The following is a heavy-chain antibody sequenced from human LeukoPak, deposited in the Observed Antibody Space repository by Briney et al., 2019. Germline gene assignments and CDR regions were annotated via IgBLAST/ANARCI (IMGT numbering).Heavy chain of an antibody. CDR1: GFTFSSYW. D-gene: IGHD5-12*01. V-gene: IGHV3-23*01. CDR3: ASRHPDIASP. Sequence: GGSLRLSCAASGFTFSSYWMHWVRQAPGKGPEWVSSISGSAGEIYYADTVKGRFTISRDNSKNKLYLQMDSLRAEDTAVYYCASRHPDIASPWGQGTLVTVSS. J-gene: IGHJ5*02. CDR2: ISGSAGEI.